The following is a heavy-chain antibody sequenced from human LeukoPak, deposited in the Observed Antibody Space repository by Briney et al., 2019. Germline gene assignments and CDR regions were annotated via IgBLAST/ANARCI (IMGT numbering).Heavy chain of an antibody. CDR1: GGSISSSSYY. V-gene: IGHV4-39*01. CDR3: ARLWVMITFGGVIVGGPFDY. CDR2: IYYSGST. J-gene: IGHJ4*02. D-gene: IGHD3-16*02. Sequence: SETLSLTCTVSGGSISSSSYYWGWIRQPPGKGLEWIGSIYYSGSTYYNPSLESRVTISVDTSKNQFSLKLSSVTAADTAVYYCARLWVMITFGGVIVGGPFDYWGQGTLVTVSS.